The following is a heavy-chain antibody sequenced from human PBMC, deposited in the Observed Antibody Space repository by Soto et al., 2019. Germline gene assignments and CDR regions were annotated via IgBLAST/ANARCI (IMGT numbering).Heavy chain of an antibody. CDR3: ASSISPDSSLTPYGMDV. Sequence: GASVKVSCKASGGTFSSYAISWVRQAPGQGLEWMGGIIPIFGTANYAQKFQGRVTITADESTSTAYMELSSLRSEDTAVYYCASSISPDSSLTPYGMDVWGQGTTVTVSS. J-gene: IGHJ6*02. V-gene: IGHV1-69*13. D-gene: IGHD6-13*01. CDR2: IIPIFGTA. CDR1: GGTFSSYA.